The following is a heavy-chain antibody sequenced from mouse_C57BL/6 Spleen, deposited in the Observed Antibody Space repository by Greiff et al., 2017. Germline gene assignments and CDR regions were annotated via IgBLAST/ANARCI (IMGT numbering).Heavy chain of an antibody. CDR2: IDPNSGGT. Sequence: QQSCKASGYTFTSYWMHWVKQRPGRGLEWIGRIDPNSGGTKYNEKFKSKATLTVDKPSSTAYMQLSSLTSEDSAVYYCARKGGEGDSSFWDAMDYWGQGTSVTVSS. CDR3: ARKGGEGDSSFWDAMDY. J-gene: IGHJ4*01. CDR1: GYTFTSYW. V-gene: IGHV1-72*01. D-gene: IGHD3-3*01.